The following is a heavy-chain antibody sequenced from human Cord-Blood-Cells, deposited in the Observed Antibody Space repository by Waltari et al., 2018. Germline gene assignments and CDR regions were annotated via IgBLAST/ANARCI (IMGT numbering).Heavy chain of an antibody. CDR3: ASPRSVVVPAASPYYFDY. Sequence: SYAISWVRQAPGQGLEWMGGIIPIFGTANYAQKFQGRVTITADESTSTAYMELSSLRSEDTAVYYCASPRSVVVPAASPYYFDYWGQGTLVTVSS. CDR1: SYA. V-gene: IGHV1-69*01. D-gene: IGHD2-2*01. J-gene: IGHJ4*02. CDR2: IIPIFGTA.